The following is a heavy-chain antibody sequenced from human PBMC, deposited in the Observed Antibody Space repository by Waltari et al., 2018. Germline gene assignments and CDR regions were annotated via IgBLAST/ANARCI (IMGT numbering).Heavy chain of an antibody. D-gene: IGHD3-10*01. V-gene: IGHV4-39*01. Sequence: PGLVKPSETLSLTCTVSRGSISSSSYYWGWIRQPPGTGLEWIGSIYYSGSTDYNPSLKSRVTISVDTSKNQFSLKLSSVTAADTAVYYCARHVESKGLLWFGELPNWFDPWGQGTLVTVSS. CDR1: RGSISSSSYY. J-gene: IGHJ5*02. CDR3: ARHVESKGLLWFGELPNWFDP. CDR2: IYYSGST.